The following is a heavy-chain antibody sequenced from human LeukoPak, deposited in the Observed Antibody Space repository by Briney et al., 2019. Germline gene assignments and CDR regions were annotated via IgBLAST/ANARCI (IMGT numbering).Heavy chain of an antibody. CDR3: ARGDSGYGYYFDY. D-gene: IGHD5-12*01. V-gene: IGHV1-69*04. CDR1: GGTFSSYA. J-gene: IGHJ4*02. CDR2: IIPTLGIG. Sequence: SVKVSCKASGGTFSSYAISWVRQAPGQGLEWMGRIIPTLGIGNYAQKFQGRVTITADKSTSTAYMELSSLRSEDTSVYYCARGDSGYGYYFDYWGPGTLVTVSS.